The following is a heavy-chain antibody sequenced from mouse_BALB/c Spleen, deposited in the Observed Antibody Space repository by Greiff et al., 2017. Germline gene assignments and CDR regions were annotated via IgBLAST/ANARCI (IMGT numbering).Heavy chain of an antibody. Sequence: QQSGAELVRPGASVTLSCKASGYTFTDYEMHWVKQTPVHGLEWIGAIDPETGGTAYNQKFKGKATLTADKSSSTAYMELRSLTSEDSAVYYCTREFAYWGQGTLVTVSA. V-gene: IGHV1-15*01. J-gene: IGHJ3*01. CDR3: TREFAY. CDR2: IDPETGGT. CDR1: GYTFTDYE.